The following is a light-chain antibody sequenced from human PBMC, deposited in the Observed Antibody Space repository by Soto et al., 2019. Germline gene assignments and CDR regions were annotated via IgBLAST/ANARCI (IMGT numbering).Light chain of an antibody. Sequence: DIQMTQSPSTLSASVGDRVTITCRASQTISSWLAWYQQKPGKAPKLLIYAASTLQSGVPSRFSGSGSGTEFTLTISSLQPEDFATYYCQQFNSYPITVGQGTRLEIK. J-gene: IGKJ5*01. V-gene: IGKV1-5*01. CDR1: QTISSW. CDR3: QQFNSYPIT. CDR2: AAS.